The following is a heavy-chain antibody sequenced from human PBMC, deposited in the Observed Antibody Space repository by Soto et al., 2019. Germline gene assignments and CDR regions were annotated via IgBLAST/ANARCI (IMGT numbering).Heavy chain of an antibody. CDR1: GDSVTNYF. CDR2: MYHGGRT. Sequence: PSETLSLTCTVSGDSVTNYFWSWMRKPPGKGLEWIGHMYHGGRTHYSPSLKSRFTMSLDSSKNQFSLNLSSVTAADTAVDFGARDPGYCTNGVCPIFDFWGQGVLVTVSS. CDR3: ARDPGYCTNGVCPIFDF. D-gene: IGHD2-8*01. V-gene: IGHV4-59*02. J-gene: IGHJ4*02.